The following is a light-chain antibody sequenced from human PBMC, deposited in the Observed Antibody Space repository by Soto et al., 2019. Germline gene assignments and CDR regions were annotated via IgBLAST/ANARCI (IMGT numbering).Light chain of an antibody. CDR1: SSDVGGYNY. CDR2: DVS. CDR3: SSYTSSTTLGGV. V-gene: IGLV2-14*01. J-gene: IGLJ1*01. Sequence: QSALTQPASVSGSPGQSITISCTGTSSDVGGYNYVSWYQQHPGKAPKLLIYDVSNRPSGVSNRFSGSKSGNTASLTISGLQAEAEADYSCSSYTSSTTLGGVFGTGTKLTVL.